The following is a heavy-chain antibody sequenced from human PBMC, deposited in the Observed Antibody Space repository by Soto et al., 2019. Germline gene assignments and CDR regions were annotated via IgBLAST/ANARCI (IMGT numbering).Heavy chain of an antibody. J-gene: IGHJ3*02. D-gene: IGHD2-15*01. CDR3: ARGRSIVVVVAANNITHGGAFDI. CDR1: GYTFTSYD. V-gene: IGHV1-8*01. Sequence: ASVKVSCKASGYTFTSYDINWVRQATGQGLEWMGWMNPNSGNTGYAQKFQGRVTMTRNTSISTAYMELSSLRSEDTAVYYCARGRSIVVVVAANNITHGGAFDIWGQGTMVTVSS. CDR2: MNPNSGNT.